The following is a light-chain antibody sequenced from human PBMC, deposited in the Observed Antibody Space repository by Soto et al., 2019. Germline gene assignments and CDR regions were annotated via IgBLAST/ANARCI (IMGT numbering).Light chain of an antibody. CDR3: QQYERPPLT. V-gene: IGKV1-33*01. J-gene: IGKJ5*01. CDR2: DAS. CDR1: QDIHKN. Sequence: DIQMTQSPSSLSASVGDRGPIACQASQDIHKNVIWYKHKPGKAPKLLIYDASDLETWVPSRCSGRGAVTGFTFTISSLQPEDFATYYCQQYERPPLTFGQGTRLEIK.